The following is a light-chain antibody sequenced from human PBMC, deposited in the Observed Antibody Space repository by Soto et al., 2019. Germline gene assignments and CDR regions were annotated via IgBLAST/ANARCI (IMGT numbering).Light chain of an antibody. CDR3: FSYAGSYTFYV. CDR2: DVS. Sequence: QSALTQPRSVSGSPGQSVTISCTGTSSDVGGYNYVSWYQQHPGKAPKLMIYDVSKRPSGVPDRFSGSKSGNTASLTISGLPAEDVADYYCFSYAGSYTFYVFGTGTKLTVL. CDR1: SSDVGGYNY. V-gene: IGLV2-11*01. J-gene: IGLJ1*01.